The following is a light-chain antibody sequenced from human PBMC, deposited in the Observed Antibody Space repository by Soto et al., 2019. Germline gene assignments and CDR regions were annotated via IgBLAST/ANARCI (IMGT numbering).Light chain of an antibody. CDR2: EGS. CDR3: CSYAGSSTSVV. J-gene: IGLJ2*01. CDR1: SSDVGSYNL. V-gene: IGLV2-23*01. Sequence: QSALTQPASVSGSPGQSITISCTGTSSDVGSYNLVSWYQQHPGKAPKLMIYEGSKRPSGVSNRFSGSKSGNTASVTISGLQAEDEADYYCCSYAGSSTSVVFGGGTKVTVL.